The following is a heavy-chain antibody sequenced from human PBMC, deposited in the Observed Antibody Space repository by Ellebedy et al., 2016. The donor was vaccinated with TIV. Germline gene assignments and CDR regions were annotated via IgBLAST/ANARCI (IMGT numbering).Heavy chain of an antibody. CDR3: AREVPYPYGHPYFDY. Sequence: GESLKISCAVSGFAVSNNYMSWVRQAPGKGLEWVSVIYSGGNTYYGDSVKGRFTISRDNSKNTLYLQMNSLRDEDTAVYYCAREVPYPYGHPYFDYWGQGTLVTVSS. V-gene: IGHV3-53*01. J-gene: IGHJ4*02. CDR1: GFAVSNNY. CDR2: IYSGGNT. D-gene: IGHD3-10*01.